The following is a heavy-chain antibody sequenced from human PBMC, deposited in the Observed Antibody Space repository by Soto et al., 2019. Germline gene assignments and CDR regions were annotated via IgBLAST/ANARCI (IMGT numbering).Heavy chain of an antibody. CDR2: IDPSDSYT. CDR1: GYSFTSNW. V-gene: IGHV5-10-1*01. CDR3: ATPLGDAAGGAFDI. Sequence: GESVKISSKGSGYSFTSNWISWMRQMPGKGLEWMGRIDPSDSYTNYSPSFQGHVTISADKSISTAYLQWSSLKASDTAMYYCATPLGDAAGGAFDIWGQGTMVTVSS. J-gene: IGHJ3*02. D-gene: IGHD6-13*01.